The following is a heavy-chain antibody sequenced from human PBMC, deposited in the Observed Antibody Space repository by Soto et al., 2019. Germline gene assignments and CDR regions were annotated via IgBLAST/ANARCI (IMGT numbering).Heavy chain of an antibody. CDR3: ARDFAVRQPPTWFDP. V-gene: IGHV3-33*01. J-gene: IGHJ5*02. CDR1: GFTFTDHG. D-gene: IGHD1-1*01. Sequence: GGSLRLSCAASGFTFTDHGMHWVRQAPGEGLEWVAVVWSDGSNKYYADSVKDRFTVSRDNSKNTLFLQMDNLRVEDTAVYYCARDFAVRQPPTWFDPWGQGTLVTV. CDR2: VWSDGSNK.